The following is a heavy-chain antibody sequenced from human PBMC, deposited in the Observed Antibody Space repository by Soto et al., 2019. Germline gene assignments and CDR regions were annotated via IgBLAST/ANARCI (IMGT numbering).Heavy chain of an antibody. CDR2: IITIFGTA. CDR1: GGTFSSYA. CDR3: ASPNLRGGRAYYFDY. D-gene: IGHD2-15*01. Sequence: QVQLVQSGAEVKKPGSSVKVSCNASGGTFSSYAISWVRQAPGQGLEWMGGIITIFGTANYAQKFQGRVTITADESTSTAYMELSSLRSEDTAVYYCASPNLRGGRAYYFDYWGQGTLVTVSS. V-gene: IGHV1-69*01. J-gene: IGHJ4*02.